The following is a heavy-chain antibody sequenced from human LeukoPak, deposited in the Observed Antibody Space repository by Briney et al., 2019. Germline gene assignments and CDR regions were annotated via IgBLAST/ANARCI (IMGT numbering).Heavy chain of an antibody. J-gene: IGHJ5*02. Sequence: SQTLSLTCAISGDSVSSNSAAWNWIRQPPSRGLEWLGRTYYRSKWYNDYAVSVKSRITINPDTSKNQFSLQLNSVTPEDTAMYFCARAETAYDSSGYYNHWGQGTLVTVSS. CDR2: TYYRSKWYN. CDR1: GDSVSSNSAA. V-gene: IGHV6-1*01. CDR3: ARAETAYDSSGYYNH. D-gene: IGHD3-22*01.